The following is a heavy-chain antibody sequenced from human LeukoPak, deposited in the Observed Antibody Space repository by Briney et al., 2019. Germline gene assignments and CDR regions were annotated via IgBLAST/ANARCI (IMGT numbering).Heavy chain of an antibody. V-gene: IGHV1-2*02. CDR3: ARAPDVWADQYYYYYVDV. J-gene: IGHJ6*03. CDR2: INPNSGGT. CDR1: GYTLTGYY. D-gene: IGHD5/OR15-5a*01. Sequence: ASVKVSCKASGYTLTGYYMHWVRQAPGQGLEWVGWINPNSGGTNYAQTFQGRVTMTRDTSISTAYMELSRLRSDDTAVYYCARAPDVWADQYYYYYVDVWGKGTTVTVSS.